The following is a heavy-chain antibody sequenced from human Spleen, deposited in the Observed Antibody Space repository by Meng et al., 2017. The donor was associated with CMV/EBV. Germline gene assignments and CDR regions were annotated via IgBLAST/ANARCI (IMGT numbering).Heavy chain of an antibody. CDR2: FDPENGLT. CDR3: ARMDYDYWGDYHAMDV. CDR1: GYTLNDLS. Sequence: ASVKVSCKVSGYTLNDLSIHWVRQAPGKGLEWMGGFDPENGLTIYAQKFQGRVTMTEDLSTDTGYMELSSLTSDDTAMYFCARMDYDYWGDYHAMDVWGQGTTVTVSS. J-gene: IGHJ6*02. D-gene: IGHD3-3*01. V-gene: IGHV1-24*01.